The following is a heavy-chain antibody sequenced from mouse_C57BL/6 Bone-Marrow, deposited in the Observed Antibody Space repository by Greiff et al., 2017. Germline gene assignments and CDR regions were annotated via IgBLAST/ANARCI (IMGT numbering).Heavy chain of an antibody. D-gene: IGHD1-1*01. CDR1: GYTFTSSW. J-gene: IGHJ1*03. CDR3: ARSTTVVATGRYFDV. Sequence: QVQLQQPGTELVKPGASMKLSCKASGYTFTSSWMHWVKQRPGQGLEWIGNINPSNGGTNYNEKFKSKATLTVDKSSSTAYMQLSSLTSEDSAVYYCARSTTVVATGRYFDVWGTGTTVTVSS. CDR2: INPSNGGT. V-gene: IGHV1-53*01.